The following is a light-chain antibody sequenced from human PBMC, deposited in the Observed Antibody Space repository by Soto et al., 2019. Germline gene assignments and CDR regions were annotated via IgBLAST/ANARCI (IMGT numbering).Light chain of an antibody. CDR2: EVS. Sequence: QSVLTQPPSVSGSPGQSVTISCTGTSTDFVSYNRVSWYQQPPGTAPKLMIYEVSKRPSGVPDRFSGSKSGTSATLGITGLQTGDEADYYCGTWDSSLSVGVFGGGTKLTVL. CDR1: STDFVSYNR. V-gene: IGLV2-18*02. J-gene: IGLJ3*02. CDR3: GTWDSSLSVGV.